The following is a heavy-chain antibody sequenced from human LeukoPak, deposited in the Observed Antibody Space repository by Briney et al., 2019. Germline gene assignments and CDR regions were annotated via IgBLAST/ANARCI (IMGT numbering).Heavy chain of an antibody. CDR2: ISSSGSTI. Sequence: PGGSLRLSCAASGFTFSDYYMSWIRQAPGKGLEWVSYISSSGSTIYYADSVKGRFTISRVNAKNSLYLQMNSLRAEDTAVYYCARVMGATQSNDAFDIWGQGTMVTVSS. D-gene: IGHD1-26*01. CDR3: ARVMGATQSNDAFDI. CDR1: GFTFSDYY. V-gene: IGHV3-11*01. J-gene: IGHJ3*02.